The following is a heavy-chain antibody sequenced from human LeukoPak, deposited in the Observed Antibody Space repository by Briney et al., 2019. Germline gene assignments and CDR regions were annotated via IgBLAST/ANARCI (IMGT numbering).Heavy chain of an antibody. CDR3: AKGGYSYGYFDY. J-gene: IGHJ4*02. Sequence: GGSLRLSCAASGFTFSTYAIHWVRQAPGKGLEWVALISYDGSNEYYADSVKGRFTISRDNSENTLYLQMNSLRAEDSAVYYCAKGGYSYGYFDYWGQGTLVTVSS. CDR1: GFTFSTYA. CDR2: ISYDGSNE. V-gene: IGHV3-30-3*01. D-gene: IGHD5-18*01.